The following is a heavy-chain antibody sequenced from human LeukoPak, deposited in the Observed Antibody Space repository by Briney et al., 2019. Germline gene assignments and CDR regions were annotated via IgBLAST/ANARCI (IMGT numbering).Heavy chain of an antibody. D-gene: IGHD4-17*01. Sequence: SQTLSLTCAVSGGSISSGGYSWSWIRQPPGKGLEWLGYIYHSGSTYYNPSLKSRVTISVDRSKNQFSLKLSSVTAADTAVYYCARADGDYPNWFDPWGQGTLVTVSS. J-gene: IGHJ5*02. CDR1: GGSISSGGYS. V-gene: IGHV4-30-2*01. CDR3: ARADGDYPNWFDP. CDR2: IYHSGST.